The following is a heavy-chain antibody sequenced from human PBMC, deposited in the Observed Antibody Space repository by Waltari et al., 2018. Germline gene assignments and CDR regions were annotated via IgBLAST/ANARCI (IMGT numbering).Heavy chain of an antibody. CDR3: ARPRKVTTGGCYFDY. Sequence: QVQLVQSGAEVKKPGASVKVSCKASGYTFTGYYMHWVRPAPGQGLEWMGRINPNSGGTNYAQKFQGRVTMTRDTSISTAYMELSRLRSDDTAVYYCARPRKVTTGGCYFDYWGQGTLVTVSS. CDR2: INPNSGGT. J-gene: IGHJ4*02. D-gene: IGHD4-17*01. V-gene: IGHV1-2*06. CDR1: GYTFTGYY.